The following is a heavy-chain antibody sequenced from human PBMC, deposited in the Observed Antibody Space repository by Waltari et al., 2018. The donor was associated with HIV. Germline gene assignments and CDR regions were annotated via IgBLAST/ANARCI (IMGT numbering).Heavy chain of an antibody. D-gene: IGHD2-8*01. Sequence: QVQLVESGGGVVQPGRSLRLSCAASGFTFRSYGTHWVRQAPGKGLEWVAVIWYDGSNKDYADSVKGRFTISRDNSKNTLYLQMNSLRAEDTAVYYCARENGFRSRDAFDIWGQGTMVTVSS. V-gene: IGHV3-33*01. CDR2: IWYDGSNK. J-gene: IGHJ3*02. CDR1: GFTFRSYG. CDR3: ARENGFRSRDAFDI.